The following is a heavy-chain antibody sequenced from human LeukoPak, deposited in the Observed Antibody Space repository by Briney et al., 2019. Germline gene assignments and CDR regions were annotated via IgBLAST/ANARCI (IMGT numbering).Heavy chain of an antibody. D-gene: IGHD3-3*01. Sequence: SVKVSCKASGGTFSSYAISWVRQAPGQGLEWMGGIIPIFGTANYAQKFQGRVTITTDESTSTAYMELSSLRSEDTAVYYCARGAFGVAPDAFDIWGQGTMVTVSS. V-gene: IGHV1-69*05. CDR3: ARGAFGVAPDAFDI. CDR1: GGTFSSYA. CDR2: IIPIFGTA. J-gene: IGHJ3*02.